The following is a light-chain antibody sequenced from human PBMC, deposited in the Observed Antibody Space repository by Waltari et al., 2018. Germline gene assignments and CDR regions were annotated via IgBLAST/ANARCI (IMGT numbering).Light chain of an antibody. V-gene: IGKV3-20*01. Sequence: DIVLTQSPGTLSLSPGERATLSCRASKSIGRYLVWYQQKPGQAPRLLIYGASSRAAGIPDRFSGSGSGTDFSLTISRLEPEDFAVYYCQNHERLPAVFGQGTKVEIK. CDR2: GAS. CDR1: KSIGRY. J-gene: IGKJ1*01. CDR3: QNHERLPAV.